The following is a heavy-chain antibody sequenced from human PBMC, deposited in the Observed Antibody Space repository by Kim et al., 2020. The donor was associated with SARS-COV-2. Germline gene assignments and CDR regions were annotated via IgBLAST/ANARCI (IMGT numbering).Heavy chain of an antibody. CDR1: GFTFSSYG. J-gene: IGHJ4*02. CDR2: IWYDGSNK. CDR3: AKTPNWGLNYFDS. V-gene: IGHV3-33*06. D-gene: IGHD7-27*01. Sequence: GGSLRLSCAASGFTFSSYGMHWVRQAPGKGLEWVAVIWYDGSNKYYADSVKGRFTISRDNSKNTLYLQMNSLRAEDTAVYYCAKTPNWGLNYFDSWGQGTLVTVSS.